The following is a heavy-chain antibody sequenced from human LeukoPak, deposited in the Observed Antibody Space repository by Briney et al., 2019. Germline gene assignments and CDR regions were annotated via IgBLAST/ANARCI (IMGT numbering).Heavy chain of an antibody. CDR3: ARLDTAMALLDAFDI. Sequence: GESLKISCKGSGYSFTSYWIGWVRQMPGKGLEWMGIIYPGDSDTRYSPSFQGQVTISADKSISTAYLQWSSLKASDTAMYYCARLDTAMALLDAFDIWGQGTMVTVSS. CDR2: IYPGDSDT. J-gene: IGHJ3*02. CDR1: GYSFTSYW. D-gene: IGHD5-18*01. V-gene: IGHV5-51*01.